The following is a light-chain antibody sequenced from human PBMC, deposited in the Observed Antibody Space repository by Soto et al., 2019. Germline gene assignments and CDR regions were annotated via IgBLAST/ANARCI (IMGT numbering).Light chain of an antibody. V-gene: IGLV2-8*01. Sequence: QSVLTHPPSASGSPGQSVTISCTGTSSDVGGYNYVSWYQQHPGKAPKLMIYEVSKRPSGVPDRFSGSKSGNTASLTVSGIQDEDEADYYCSSYAGSNNVGFGGGTTHTVL. CDR3: SSYAGSNNVG. CDR2: EVS. J-gene: IGLJ2*01. CDR1: SSDVGGYNY.